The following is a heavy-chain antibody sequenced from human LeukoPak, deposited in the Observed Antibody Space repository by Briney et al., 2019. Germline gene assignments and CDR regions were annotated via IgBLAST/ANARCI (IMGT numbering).Heavy chain of an antibody. Sequence: GGSLRLSCVVSGFPFSNNPMNWVRQAPGKGLEWVSYISTAITTTYYAESVKGRFTISRDNAKNSLYLQMNSLRAEDTAVYYCAKATKYYDSGLYFDYWGQGTLVTVSS. V-gene: IGHV3-48*01. CDR1: GFPFSNNP. CDR2: ISTAITTT. CDR3: AKATKYYDSGLYFDY. D-gene: IGHD3-22*01. J-gene: IGHJ4*02.